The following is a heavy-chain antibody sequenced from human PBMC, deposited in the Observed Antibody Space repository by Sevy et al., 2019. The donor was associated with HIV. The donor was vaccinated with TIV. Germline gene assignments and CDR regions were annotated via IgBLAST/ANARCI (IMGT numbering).Heavy chain of an antibody. CDR1: GASVSSANDY. CDR2: VFYFANT. J-gene: IGHJ6*02. CDR3: ARDQYYDILTGLYAMDV. V-gene: IGHV4-61*01. D-gene: IGHD3-9*01. Sequence: SETLSLTCSVSGASVSSANDYWSWIRQPPGKGLEWIGYVFYFANTNYNPSLKSRATISLDTSKKQFSLKLTSVTAADTAIYYCARDQYYDILTGLYAMDVWGQGTTVTVSS.